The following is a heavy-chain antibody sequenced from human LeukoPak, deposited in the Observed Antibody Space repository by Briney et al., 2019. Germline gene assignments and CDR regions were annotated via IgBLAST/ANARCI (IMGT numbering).Heavy chain of an antibody. Sequence: PSETLSLTCTVSGGSISSYYWSWIRQPPGKGLEWIGYIYYSGSTNYNPSLKSRVTISVDTSKNQFSLKLSSVTAADTAVYYCSRQEMAAIYGAFDIWGQGTMVTVSS. V-gene: IGHV4-59*08. J-gene: IGHJ3*02. CDR3: SRQEMAAIYGAFDI. CDR1: GGSISSYY. CDR2: IYYSGST. D-gene: IGHD5-24*01.